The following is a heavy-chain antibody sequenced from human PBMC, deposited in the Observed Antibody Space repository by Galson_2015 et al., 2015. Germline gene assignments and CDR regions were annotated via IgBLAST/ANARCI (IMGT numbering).Heavy chain of an antibody. CDR2: IVVGSGNI. Sequence: SVKVSCKASGFTFTTSAIQWVRQARGQRLEWIGWIVVGSGNINYAPKFEQRVAMTRDMSTSTVYLDLSSLTSDDTAVYYCAAKTEYYFDSSGYQLEYWGQGTLVTVSS. D-gene: IGHD3-22*01. J-gene: IGHJ4*02. CDR1: GFTFTTSA. CDR3: AAKTEYYFDSSGYQLEY. V-gene: IGHV1-58*02.